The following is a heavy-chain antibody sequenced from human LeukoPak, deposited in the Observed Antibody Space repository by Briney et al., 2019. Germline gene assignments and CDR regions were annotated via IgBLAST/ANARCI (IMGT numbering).Heavy chain of an antibody. D-gene: IGHD3-22*01. CDR1: GFTFSSYS. V-gene: IGHV3-48*01. J-gene: IGHJ4*02. CDR3: ARVSYYDSSGYGDY. CDR2: IISSSSTI. Sequence: GGSLRLSCAASGFTFSSYSMNCVRQSPGKGREWVSYIISSSSTIYYEDYVKSRFTTSTDNAKNSLYLQINSLRAEDTAVYYCARVSYYDSSGYGDYWGQGTLVTVSS.